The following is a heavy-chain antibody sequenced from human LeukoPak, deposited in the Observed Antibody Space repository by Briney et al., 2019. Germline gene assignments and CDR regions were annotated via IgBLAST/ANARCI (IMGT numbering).Heavy chain of an antibody. D-gene: IGHD7-27*01. CDR3: ARDLAGFN. CDR1: GFTFSSYG. V-gene: IGHV3-30*02. CDR2: IRYDGSNK. Sequence: HSGGSLRLSCAASGFTFSSYGMHWVRQAPGKGLEWVAFIRYDGSNKYYADSVKGRFTISRDNAKNSLYLQMNSLRAEDTAVYYCARDLAGFNWGQGTLVTVSS. J-gene: IGHJ4*02.